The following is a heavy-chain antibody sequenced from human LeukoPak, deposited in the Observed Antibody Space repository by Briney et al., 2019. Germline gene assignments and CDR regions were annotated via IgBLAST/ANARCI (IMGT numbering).Heavy chain of an antibody. Sequence: SETLSLTCAVSGYSISSGYYWGWIRQPPGKGLEWIGSIYHSGSTYYNPSLKSRVTISVDTSKNQFSLRLSSVTAADTAVYYCARSPERWLQLLIDYWGQGTLVTVSS. D-gene: IGHD5-24*01. CDR1: GYSISSGYY. CDR3: ARSPERWLQLLIDY. V-gene: IGHV4-38-2*01. J-gene: IGHJ4*02. CDR2: IYHSGST.